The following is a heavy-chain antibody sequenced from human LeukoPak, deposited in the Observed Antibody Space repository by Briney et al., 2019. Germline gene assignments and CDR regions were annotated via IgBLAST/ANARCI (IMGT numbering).Heavy chain of an antibody. CDR2: IYSSGST. CDR3: AGQGSGGRAFDI. D-gene: IGHD1-26*01. V-gene: IGHV4-59*08. J-gene: IGHJ3*02. Sequence: SETLSLTCIVSGGSISSYYWSWIRQPPGKGLEWIGYIYSSGSTNSNPSLKSRVTISVDTSKSQFSLKMTSVTAADTAAYYCAGQGSGGRAFDIWGQGTMVTVSS. CDR1: GGSISSYY.